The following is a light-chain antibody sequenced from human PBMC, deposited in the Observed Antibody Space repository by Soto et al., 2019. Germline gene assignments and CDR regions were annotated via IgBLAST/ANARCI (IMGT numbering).Light chain of an antibody. V-gene: IGKV3-20*01. CDR1: QSVSSSY. Sequence: EIVLTQSPGTLSLSQGEGATLSCRASQSVSSSYFAWYQQKPGQAPRLLIYGASSRATGIPDRFSGSGSGTPFTLTISRLEPEDCAVYYWHQYGSSPWTFGQGTKVETK. J-gene: IGKJ1*01. CDR2: GAS. CDR3: HQYGSSPWT.